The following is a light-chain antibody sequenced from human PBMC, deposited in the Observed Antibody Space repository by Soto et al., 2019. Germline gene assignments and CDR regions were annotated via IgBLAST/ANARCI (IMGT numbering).Light chain of an antibody. CDR2: WTS. CDR3: QQYYSLPGT. J-gene: IGKJ1*01. Sequence: DIVMTQSPDSLAVSLGERATINCKSSQSVLSSSNNRNYLAWYQQKPGQTPKLLIYWTSTRQSGVPDRFSGSGSGTDFTLTINSLQAEDVAVYYCQQYYSLPGTFGQGTKVEIK. CDR1: QSVLSSSNNRNY. V-gene: IGKV4-1*01.